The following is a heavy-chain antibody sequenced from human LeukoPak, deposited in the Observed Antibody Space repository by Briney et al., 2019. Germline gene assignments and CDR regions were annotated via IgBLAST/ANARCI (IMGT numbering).Heavy chain of an antibody. CDR1: GFTFSNAW. J-gene: IGHJ6*02. Sequence: GRSLRLSCAASGFTFSNAWMSWVRQAPGKGLEWVGRIKSKTDGGTTDYAAPVKGRFTISRDDSKNTLYLQMNSLRAEDTAVYYCAAHLGYCSGGSCYGGVYGYYGMDVWGQGTTVTVSS. V-gene: IGHV3-15*01. CDR2: IKSKTDGGTT. CDR3: AAHLGYCSGGSCYGGVYGYYGMDV. D-gene: IGHD2-15*01.